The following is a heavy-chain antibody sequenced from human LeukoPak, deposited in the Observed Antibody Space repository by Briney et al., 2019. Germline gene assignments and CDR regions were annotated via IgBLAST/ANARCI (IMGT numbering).Heavy chain of an antibody. Sequence: PGGSLRLSCAASGFTFSSYAMHWVRQAPGKGLEWVAVISYDGSNKYYADSVKGRFTISRDNSENTLYLQMNSLRAEDTAVYYCARGPYYYDSSGYAFDIWGQGTMVTVSS. CDR3: ARGPYYYDSSGYAFDI. V-gene: IGHV3-30*04. CDR1: GFTFSSYA. J-gene: IGHJ3*02. D-gene: IGHD3-22*01. CDR2: ISYDGSNK.